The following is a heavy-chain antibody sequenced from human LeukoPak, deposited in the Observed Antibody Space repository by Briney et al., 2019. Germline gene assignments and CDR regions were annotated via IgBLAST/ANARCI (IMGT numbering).Heavy chain of an antibody. CDR2: IGSSSSTI. V-gene: IGHV3-48*01. Sequence: GGSLRLSCAGSGFSFSRSWMSWIRQAPGKGLEWVSDIGSSSSTIYYADSVKGRFTISRDDAKNSLYLQMNSLRAEDTAVYYCARESSSGWYDWFDPWGQGTLVTVSS. D-gene: IGHD6-19*01. CDR1: GFSFSRSW. CDR3: ARESSSGWYDWFDP. J-gene: IGHJ5*02.